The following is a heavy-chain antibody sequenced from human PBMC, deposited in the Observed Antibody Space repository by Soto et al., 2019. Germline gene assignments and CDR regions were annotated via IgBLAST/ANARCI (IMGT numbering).Heavy chain of an antibody. J-gene: IGHJ6*02. CDR3: AKGKGGYYYGMDV. CDR2: FSWDGRST. Sequence: EVQLVESGGVAVQPGGSLRLSCAASGFNFQDYTMHWVRQPPGKGLEWVSLFSWDGRSTYYADSVKGRFTISRDNSKNSLYLQLNSLRTEDTALYYCAKGKGGYYYGMDVWGQGTTVTVFS. CDR1: GFNFQDYT. V-gene: IGHV3-43*01. D-gene: IGHD1-26*01.